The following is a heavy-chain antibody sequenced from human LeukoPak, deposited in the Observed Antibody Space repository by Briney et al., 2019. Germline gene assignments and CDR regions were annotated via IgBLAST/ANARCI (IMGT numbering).Heavy chain of an antibody. CDR1: GGSISRSSDY. Sequence: SETLSLTCTVSGGSISRSSDYWGWIRQPPGKGLEWIGSIYYSGSTYYNPSLKSRVTMSVDTSKNQFSLKVSSVTAADTAVYYCARHGGSIAAAPVDYWGQGTLVTVSS. J-gene: IGHJ4*02. V-gene: IGHV4-39*01. CDR2: IYYSGST. CDR3: ARHGGSIAAAPVDY. D-gene: IGHD6-13*01.